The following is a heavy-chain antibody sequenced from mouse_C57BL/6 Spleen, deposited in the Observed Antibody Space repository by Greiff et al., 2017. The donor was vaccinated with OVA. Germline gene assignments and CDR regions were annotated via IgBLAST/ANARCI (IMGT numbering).Heavy chain of an antibody. V-gene: IGHV1-5*01. J-gene: IGHJ1*03. CDR2: IYPGNSDT. CDR1: GYTFTSYW. D-gene: IGHD2-4*01. CDR3: TGPIYYYYDGGYFDV. Sequence: VQLQQSGTVLARPGASVKMSCKTSGYTFTSYWMHWVKQRPGQGLEWIGAIYPGNSDTSYNQKFKGKAKLTAVTSASTAYMELSSLTNEDSAVYYCTGPIYYYYDGGYFDVWGTGTTVTVSS.